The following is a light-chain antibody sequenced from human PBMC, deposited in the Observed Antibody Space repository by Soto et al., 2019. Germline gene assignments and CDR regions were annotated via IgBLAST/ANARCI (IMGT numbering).Light chain of an antibody. CDR2: SAS. J-gene: IGKJ5*01. CDR3: QASYSTPLT. V-gene: IGKV1-39*01. Sequence: DIQMTQSPSSLSASIGDRVTLTCRSSQSIGNYLNWYQQKPGKAPSLLIHSASTLQSGVPSRFSGSGSGTDFTFTISGLQPDDVATYYCQASYSTPLTFGQGTQLE. CDR1: QSIGNY.